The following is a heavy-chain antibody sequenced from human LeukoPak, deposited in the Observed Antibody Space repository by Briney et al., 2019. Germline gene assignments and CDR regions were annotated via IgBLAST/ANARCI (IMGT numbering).Heavy chain of an antibody. Sequence: SETLSLTCTVSGGSISGSNYYWVWLRQPPGKGLEWIASIFNSGNTYNNPSLKSRVTISIDTSNNQFSLKLSSVTAADTAVYYCATEESGAIDYWGQGTLVTVSS. CDR3: ATEESGAIDY. J-gene: IGHJ4*02. V-gene: IGHV4-39*07. CDR1: GGSISGSNYY. D-gene: IGHD1-26*01. CDR2: IFNSGNT.